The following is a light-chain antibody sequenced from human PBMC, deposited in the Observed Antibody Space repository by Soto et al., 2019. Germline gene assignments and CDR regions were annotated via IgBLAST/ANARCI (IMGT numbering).Light chain of an antibody. V-gene: IGLV1-51*01. CDR3: GTWDASLSAGV. Sequence: QSVLTQPPSVSAAPGQKVTISCSGSSSNIETNPVSWYRHLPGTVPKLLIHNDDTRPSGIPDRFSGSKSGTSATLGITGLQTGDEADYYCGTWDASLSAGVFGGGTQLTVL. CDR1: SSNIETNP. J-gene: IGLJ2*01. CDR2: NDD.